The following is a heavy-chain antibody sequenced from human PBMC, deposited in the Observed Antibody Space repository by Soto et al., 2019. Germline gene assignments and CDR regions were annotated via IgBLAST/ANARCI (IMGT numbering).Heavy chain of an antibody. CDR3: ARGGVSSSSGWFFDL. J-gene: IGHJ2*01. CDR2: INHRGNT. Sequence: QVQLQQWGAGLLKPSETLSLTCAVYVGSFSGYYWTWVRQPPGKGLEWIGDINHRGNTNYDPSLKSRVTISVDTSKNQFSLKLSSVIAADTAVYYCARGGVSSSSGWFFDLWGRGTPVSVSS. CDR1: VGSFSGYY. V-gene: IGHV4-34*01. D-gene: IGHD6-6*01.